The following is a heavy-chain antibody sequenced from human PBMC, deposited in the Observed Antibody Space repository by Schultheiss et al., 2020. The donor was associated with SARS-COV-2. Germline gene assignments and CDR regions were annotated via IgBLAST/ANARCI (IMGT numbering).Heavy chain of an antibody. J-gene: IGHJ3*02. CDR2: IYPGDSDT. CDR3: ARRAVHHPIDSSGYYYFPDAFDI. V-gene: IGHV5-51*01. Sequence: GESLKISCKGSGYSFTSYWIGWVRQMPGKGLEWMGIIYPGDSDTRYSPSFQGQVTISADKSISTAYLQWSSLKASDTAMYYCARRAVHHPIDSSGYYYFPDAFDIWGQGTMVTVSS. D-gene: IGHD3-22*01. CDR1: GYSFTSYW.